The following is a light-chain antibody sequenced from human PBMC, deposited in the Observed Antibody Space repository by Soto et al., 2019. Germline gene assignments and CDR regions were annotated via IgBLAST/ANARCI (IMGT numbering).Light chain of an antibody. CDR3: GSDTNSSTLEGV. Sequence: QSVLTQPASVSGSPVHSITISCTGTSSDVGGYSYVSWYQQHPGKAPKLMIYDVSNRPSGVSNRFSGSKSGNTASLTISGLQAKDGCDYYCGSDTNSSTLEGVFGTGTKVTVL. CDR1: SSDVGGYSY. V-gene: IGLV2-14*01. J-gene: IGLJ1*01. CDR2: DVS.